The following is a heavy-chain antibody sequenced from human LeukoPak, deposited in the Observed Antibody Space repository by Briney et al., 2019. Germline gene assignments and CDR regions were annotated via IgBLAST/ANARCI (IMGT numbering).Heavy chain of an antibody. V-gene: IGHV3-7*01. CDR3: ARDLEGHICYFDY. CDR2: IKQDGSEK. Sequence: GGSLRLSCAASGFTFSSYWMSWVRQAPGKGLEWVANIKQDGSEKYYVDSVKGRFTISRDNAKNSLYLQMNSLGAEDTAVYYCARDLEGHICYFDYWGQGTLVTVSS. CDR1: GFTFSSYW. D-gene: IGHD2-21*01. J-gene: IGHJ4*02.